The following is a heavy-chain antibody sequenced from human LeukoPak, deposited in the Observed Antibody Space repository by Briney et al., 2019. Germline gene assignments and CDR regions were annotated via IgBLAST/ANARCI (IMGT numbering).Heavy chain of an antibody. D-gene: IGHD3-22*01. J-gene: IGHJ4*02. Sequence: ASVKVSCKASGYTFTSYGISWVRQASGQGLEWMGWISAYNGNTNYAQKLQGRVTMTTDTSTSTAYMELRSLRSDDTAVYYCARDLIASSGYDFGGDYWGQGTLVTVSS. V-gene: IGHV1-18*01. CDR1: GYTFTSYG. CDR3: ARDLIASSGYDFGGDY. CDR2: ISAYNGNT.